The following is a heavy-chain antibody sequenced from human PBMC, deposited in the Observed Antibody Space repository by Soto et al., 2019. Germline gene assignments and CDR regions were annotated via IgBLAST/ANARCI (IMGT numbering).Heavy chain of an antibody. V-gene: IGHV1-69*12. D-gene: IGHD3-22*01. CDR1: GGTFSSYA. J-gene: IGHJ5*02. Sequence: QVQLVQSGAEVKKPGSSVKVSCKASGGTFSSYAISWVRQAPGQGLEWMGEIIPIFGTANYAQKFQGRVTNTADETTSTAYKELRSLRSEDTAVYYCARDRGPSSGYYPYWFDPWGQGTLVHVSS. CDR2: IIPIFGTA. CDR3: ARDRGPSSGYYPYWFDP.